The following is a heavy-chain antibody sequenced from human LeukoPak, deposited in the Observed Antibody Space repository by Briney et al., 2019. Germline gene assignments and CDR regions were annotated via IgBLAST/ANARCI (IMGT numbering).Heavy chain of an antibody. J-gene: IGHJ3*02. V-gene: IGHV3-72*01. CDR2: TRSKVNSYTT. D-gene: IGHD3-22*01. CDR3: ARSHYQSSGYFNQDAFDI. Sequence: GSLRLSCAASGFTFSDHYMDWVRQAPGEGLEWVGRTRSKVNSYTTEYAASVKGRFTISRDDSKNSLYLQMNSLKTEDTAVYYCARSHYQSSGYFNQDAFDIWGQGTMVAVSS. CDR1: GFTFSDHY.